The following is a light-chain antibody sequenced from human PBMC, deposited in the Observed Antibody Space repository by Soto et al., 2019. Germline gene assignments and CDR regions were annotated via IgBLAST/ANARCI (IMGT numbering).Light chain of an antibody. V-gene: IGLV2-14*01. CDR2: DVS. Sequence: QSALTQPASVSGSPGQSITISCTGTSSDVGGYDCVSWYQQYPAKAPKLLIYDVSSRPSGVSNRFSGSKSGNTASLTISGLQAEDEADYYCTSYTRSSSPWVFGGGTKLTVL. CDR3: TSYTRSSSPWV. CDR1: SSDVGGYDC. J-gene: IGLJ3*02.